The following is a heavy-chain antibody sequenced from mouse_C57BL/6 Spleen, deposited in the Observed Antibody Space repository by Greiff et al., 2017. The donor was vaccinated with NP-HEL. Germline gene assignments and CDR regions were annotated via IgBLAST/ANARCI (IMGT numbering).Heavy chain of an antibody. CDR1: GFTFSDYG. J-gene: IGHJ2*01. CDR3: ARRAPYYGSRVCYFDY. D-gene: IGHD1-1*01. CDR2: ISSGSSTI. V-gene: IGHV5-17*01. Sequence: EVQLVESGGGLVKPGGSLKLSCAASGFTFSDYGMHWVRQAPEKGLEWVAYISSGSSTIYYADTVKGRFTISRDNAKNTLFLQMTSLRSEDTAMYYCARRAPYYGSRVCYFDYWGQGTTLTVSS.